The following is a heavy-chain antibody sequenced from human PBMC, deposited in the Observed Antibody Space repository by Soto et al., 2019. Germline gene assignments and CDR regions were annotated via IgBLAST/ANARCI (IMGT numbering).Heavy chain of an antibody. J-gene: IGHJ6*02. V-gene: IGHV4-61*01. CDR1: GGSVSSGSYY. Sequence: PSETLSLTWTVSGGSVSSGSYYWTWIRQPPGKGLEWIGYISYSGSTYYNPALKSRVTISEDTSKNQFSLKLSFVIAADTAVYYXARDLVAEAGGHYYYYGLDVWGQGTTVTVS. CDR2: ISYSGST. D-gene: IGHD6-19*01. CDR3: ARDLVAEAGGHYYYYGLDV.